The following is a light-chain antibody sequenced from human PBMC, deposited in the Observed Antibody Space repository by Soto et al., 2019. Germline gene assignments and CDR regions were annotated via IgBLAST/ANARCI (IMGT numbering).Light chain of an antibody. V-gene: IGKV1-39*01. Sequence: DIQMTQSPSSLSASVGDRVTITCRASQSISIYLIWYQQKPGKAPKFLIYAASSLQSGVPSRFSGSGSGTDFTLTISSLQPEDFATYYCQQSYSTPRLTFGGGTKVEIK. CDR2: AAS. CDR1: QSISIY. J-gene: IGKJ4*01. CDR3: QQSYSTPRLT.